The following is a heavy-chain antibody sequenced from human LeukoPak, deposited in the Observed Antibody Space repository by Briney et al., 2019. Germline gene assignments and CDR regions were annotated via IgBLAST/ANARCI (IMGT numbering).Heavy chain of an antibody. Sequence: PGGSLRLSCAASGFTISSYSMNWVRQAPGKGLEWVSSISSSSSYIYYADSVKGRFTISRDNAKNSLYLQMNSLRAEDTAVYYCARDAGNYYDSSGYYLHDAFDIWGQGTMVTVSS. CDR3: ARDAGNYYDSSGYYLHDAFDI. J-gene: IGHJ3*02. CDR2: ISSSSSYI. V-gene: IGHV3-21*01. CDR1: GFTISSYS. D-gene: IGHD3-22*01.